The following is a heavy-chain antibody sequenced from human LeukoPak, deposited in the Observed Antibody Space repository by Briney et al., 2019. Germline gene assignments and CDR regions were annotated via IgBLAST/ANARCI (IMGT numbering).Heavy chain of an antibody. Sequence: GSLRLSCAASGFTVSSNYMGWIRQPPGKGLEWIGNIIYSGSTYYNPSLKRRVTLSVDTSKNQIPLKLTSVTAADTAFYYCARERCTTTSCYIYDSWGQGTLVTVSS. CDR3: ARERCTTTSCYIYDS. CDR2: IIYSGST. D-gene: IGHD2-2*02. V-gene: IGHV4-39*06. J-gene: IGHJ4*02. CDR1: GFTVSSNY.